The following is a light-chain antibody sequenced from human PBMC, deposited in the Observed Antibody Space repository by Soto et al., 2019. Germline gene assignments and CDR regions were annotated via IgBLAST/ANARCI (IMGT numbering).Light chain of an antibody. Sequence: EIVLTQSPGTLSLSPGERATLSCRASQSVTSNYLAWYQQKPGQAPRLLIYGASTRAAGVPDRFSGSGSGTDFTLTITRLEPEDFAVYDCQQYGRSPLLYTFGQGTKVDIK. CDR2: GAS. J-gene: IGKJ2*01. CDR3: QQYGRSPLLYT. CDR1: QSVTSNY. V-gene: IGKV3-20*01.